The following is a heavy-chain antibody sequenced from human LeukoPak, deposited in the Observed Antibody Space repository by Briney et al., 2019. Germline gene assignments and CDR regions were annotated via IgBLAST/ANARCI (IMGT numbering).Heavy chain of an antibody. V-gene: IGHV4-30-2*01. CDR3: ARGLYDYSEVGYFDY. D-gene: IGHD4-11*01. CDR2: IYHSGST. CDR1: GGSISSGGYS. J-gene: IGHJ4*02. Sequence: SRTLSLTCAVSGGSISSGGYSWSWIRQPPGKGLEWIGYIYHSGSTYYNPSPKSRVTISVDRSKNQFSLKLSSVTAADTAVYYCARGLYDYSEVGYFDYWGQGTLVTVSS.